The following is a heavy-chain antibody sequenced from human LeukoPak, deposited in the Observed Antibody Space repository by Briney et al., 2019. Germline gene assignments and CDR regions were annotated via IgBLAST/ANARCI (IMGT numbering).Heavy chain of an antibody. CDR1: GFTVSSNY. D-gene: IGHD5-12*01. V-gene: IGHV3-53*01. J-gene: IGHJ3*02. Sequence: GGSLRLSCAASGFTVSSNYMSWVRQAPGKGLEWVSVIYSGGSTYYADSVKGRFTISRDNSKNTLYLQMNSLRAEDTAVYYCARVEQGYRDAFDIWGQGTMVTVSS. CDR2: IYSGGST. CDR3: ARVEQGYRDAFDI.